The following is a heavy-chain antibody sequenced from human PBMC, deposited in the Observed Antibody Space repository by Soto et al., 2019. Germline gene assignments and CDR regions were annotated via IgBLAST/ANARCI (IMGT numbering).Heavy chain of an antibody. CDR2: IYWDDDK. D-gene: IGHD2-15*01. J-gene: IGHJ4*02. CDR3: AHSRCYVGFDC. CDR1: GFSLTTYGVG. Sequence: QITLKETGPTLVNPTQTLTLTCTFSGFSLTTYGVGVGWIRQPPGKALEWLAFIYWDDDKRYSPSLKSRLTINKDPSKNKVPLRMTNMDPVDTAASHGAHSRCYVGFDCWGQGIPVTVSS. V-gene: IGHV2-5*02.